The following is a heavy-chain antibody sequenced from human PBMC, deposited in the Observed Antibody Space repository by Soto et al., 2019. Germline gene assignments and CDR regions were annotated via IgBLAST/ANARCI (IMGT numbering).Heavy chain of an antibody. D-gene: IGHD4-17*01. Sequence: GGSLRLSCAASGFTFSSYWMHWVRQAPGKGLVWVSRINSDGSSTSYADSVKGRFTISRDNAKNTLYLQMNSLRAEDTAVYYCARGYDYGDYSGLYYYMDVWGKGTTVTVSS. V-gene: IGHV3-74*01. CDR1: GFTFSSYW. CDR2: INSDGSST. CDR3: ARGYDYGDYSGLYYYMDV. J-gene: IGHJ6*03.